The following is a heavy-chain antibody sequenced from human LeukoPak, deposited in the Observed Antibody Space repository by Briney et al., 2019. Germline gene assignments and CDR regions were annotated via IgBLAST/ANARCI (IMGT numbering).Heavy chain of an antibody. D-gene: IGHD5-18*01. J-gene: IGHJ5*02. CDR3: ARGIQLWTYNWFDP. Sequence: SETLSLTCAVYGGSFSGYYWSWIRQPPGKGLEWIGEINHSGSTNYNPSLKSRVTISVDTPKNQFSLKLSSVTAADTAVYYCARGIQLWTYNWFDPWGQGTLVTVSS. CDR2: INHSGST. CDR1: GGSFSGYY. V-gene: IGHV4-34*01.